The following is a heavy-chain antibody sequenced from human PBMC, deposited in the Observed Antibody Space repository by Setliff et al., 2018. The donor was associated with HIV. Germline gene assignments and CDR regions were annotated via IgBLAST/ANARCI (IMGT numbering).Heavy chain of an antibody. CDR1: RTTFSGYG. D-gene: IGHD3-22*01. CDR2: ISVDGSSK. J-gene: IGHJ4*02. CDR3: AREVGDSSGYYYRNYYFDS. V-gene: IGHV3-33*08. Sequence: PGGSLRLSCRGFRTTFSGYGLNWVRQAPGKGLEWVAVISVDGSSKYYADSVKGRFTISRDNSEGTLYLQMNSLGAEDTAVYYCAREVGDSSGYYYRNYYFDSWGQGTLVTVSS.